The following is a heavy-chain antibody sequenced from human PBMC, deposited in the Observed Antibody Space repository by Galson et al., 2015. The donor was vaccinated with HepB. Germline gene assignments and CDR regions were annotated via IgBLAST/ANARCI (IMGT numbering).Heavy chain of an antibody. D-gene: IGHD2-2*01. CDR2: IIPILGIA. Sequence: SVKVSCKASGGTFSSYTISWVRQAPGQGLEWMGRIIPILGIANYAQKFQGRVTITADKSTSTAYMELSSLRSEDTAVYYCARAGDIVVVPAAGYYYYGMDVWGQGTTVTVSS. CDR1: GGTFSSYT. V-gene: IGHV1-69*02. CDR3: ARAGDIVVVPAAGYYYYGMDV. J-gene: IGHJ6*02.